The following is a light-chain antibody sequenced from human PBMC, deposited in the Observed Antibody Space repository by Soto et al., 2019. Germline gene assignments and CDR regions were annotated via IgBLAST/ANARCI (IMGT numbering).Light chain of an antibody. V-gene: IGKV3-20*01. Sequence: EIVLTQSPGTLSLSPGERATVSCSASQSVSSTYLIWYQQKPGQAPRLLIYGASSRATGVPDRFSGGGSGTEFTLTISTLQSEDFAIYYCQHYNNWPPWTFGQGTKVDI. CDR1: QSVSSTY. J-gene: IGKJ1*01. CDR3: QHYNNWPPWT. CDR2: GAS.